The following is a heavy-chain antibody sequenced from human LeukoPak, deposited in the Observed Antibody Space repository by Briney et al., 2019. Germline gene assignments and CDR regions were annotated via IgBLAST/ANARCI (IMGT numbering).Heavy chain of an antibody. CDR1: GYTFTGYY. V-gene: IGHV1-2*02. CDR2: INPNSGGT. D-gene: IGHD4-11*01. J-gene: IGHJ3*02. CDR3: ARAVEDYSNYFDAFDI. Sequence: ASVKVSCKASGYTFTGYYMHWVRQAPGQGLEWMGWINPNSGGTNYAQKFQGRVTMTRDTSISTAYMELSRLRSDDTAVYYCARAVEDYSNYFDAFDIWGQGTMVTVSS.